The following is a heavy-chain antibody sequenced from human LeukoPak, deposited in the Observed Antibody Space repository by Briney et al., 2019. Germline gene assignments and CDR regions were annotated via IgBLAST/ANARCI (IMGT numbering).Heavy chain of an antibody. CDR2: IRYDGSNK. Sequence: GGSLRLSCAASGFTFSSYGMHWVRQAPGKGLEWVAFIRYDGSNKYYADSVKGRFTISRDNSKNTLYLQMNSLRAEDTAVYYCARHGYSSNHLDYWGQGTLVTVSS. CDR1: GFTFSSYG. CDR3: ARHGYSSNHLDY. J-gene: IGHJ4*02. D-gene: IGHD6-13*01. V-gene: IGHV3-30*02.